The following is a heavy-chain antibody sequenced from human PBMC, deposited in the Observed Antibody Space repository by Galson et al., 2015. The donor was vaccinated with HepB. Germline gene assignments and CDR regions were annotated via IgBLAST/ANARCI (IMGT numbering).Heavy chain of an antibody. CDR3: ARQRVWGRTVTEYFQH. CDR2: IYPGDSDT. D-gene: IGHD3-16*01. CDR1: GYSFTSYW. V-gene: IGHV5-51*01. Sequence: QSGAEVKKPGESLKISCEGSGYSFTSYWIGWVRQMPGKGLEWMGIIYPGDSDTRYSPSFQGQVTISVDKSISTAYLQWSSLKASDTAMYYCARQRVWGRTVTEYFQHWGQGTLVTVSS. J-gene: IGHJ1*01.